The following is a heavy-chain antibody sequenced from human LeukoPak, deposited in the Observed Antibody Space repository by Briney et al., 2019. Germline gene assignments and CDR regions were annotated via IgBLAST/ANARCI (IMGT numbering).Heavy chain of an antibody. CDR1: GFTFDDYA. V-gene: IGHV3-43D*03. J-gene: IGHJ6*03. D-gene: IGHD1-26*01. CDR3: AKDHSGSHYYYYYMDV. CDR2: ISWDGGST. Sequence: PGRSLRLSCAASGFTFDDYAMHWVRQAPGKGLEWVSLISWDGGSTYYADSVKGRFTISRDNSKNSLYLQMNSLRAEDTALYYCAKDHSGSHYYYYYMDVWGKGTTVTVSS.